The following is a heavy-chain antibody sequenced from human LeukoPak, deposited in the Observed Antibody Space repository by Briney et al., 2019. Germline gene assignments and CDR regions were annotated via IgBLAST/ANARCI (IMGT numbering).Heavy chain of an antibody. V-gene: IGHV3-23*01. J-gene: IGHJ4*02. CDR3: AKVTWSGDGDC. CDR1: GFTFSRHE. Sequence: GGSLRLSCAASGFTFSRHELSWVRQAPGKGLEWVSGIRSNGGHTFYADSVKGRFSISRDNSKDTLYLLMNNLRAEDTAVYYCAKVTWSGDGDCWGQGTMVTVSS. CDR2: IRSNGGHT. D-gene: IGHD3-10*01.